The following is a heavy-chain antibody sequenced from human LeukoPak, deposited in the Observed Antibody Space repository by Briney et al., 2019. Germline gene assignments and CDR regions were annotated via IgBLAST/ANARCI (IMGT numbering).Heavy chain of an antibody. V-gene: IGHV1-2*02. CDR3: ARGRHDFDY. J-gene: IGHJ4*02. CDR2: INPTTGGT. CDR1: TSTFTDYY. Sequence: ASVKVSCKASTSTFTDYYIHWVRQAPGQGLEWMGWINPTTGGTNYAQNFQGRVTMTRDTSISIAYMELNRLRSDDTAVYYCARGRHDFDYWGQGTLVTVSS.